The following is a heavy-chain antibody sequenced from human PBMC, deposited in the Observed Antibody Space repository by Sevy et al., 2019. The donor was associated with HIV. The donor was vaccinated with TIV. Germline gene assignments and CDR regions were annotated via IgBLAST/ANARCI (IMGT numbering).Heavy chain of an antibody. D-gene: IGHD3-22*01. J-gene: IGHJ5*02. CDR1: AFTFTTYD. Sequence: GGSLRLSCAASAFTFTTYDMHWVRQAPGKGLEWVAVISSDGSNEYYADSVKGRFTISRDNSKNTLYLEMNSLRAEDTAVYFCGRDPGYFDSSGFYGYIDLWGQGTLVTVSS. CDR2: ISSDGSNE. V-gene: IGHV3-30*04. CDR3: GRDPGYFDSSGFYGYIDL.